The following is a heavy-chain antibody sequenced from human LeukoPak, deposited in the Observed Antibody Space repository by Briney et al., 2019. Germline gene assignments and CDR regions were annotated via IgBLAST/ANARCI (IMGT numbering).Heavy chain of an antibody. V-gene: IGHV4-34*01. D-gene: IGHD3-10*01. CDR2: INRSGST. J-gene: IGHJ4*02. Sequence: SETLSLTCAVYGGSSSGYYWSWIRQPPGKGLEWIGEINRSGSTNYNPSLKSRVTISVDTSKNQFSLKLSSVTAADTAVYYCARPRRYYYGSGSPWYFDYWGQGTLVTVSS. CDR3: ARPRRYYYGSGSPWYFDY. CDR1: GGSSSGYY.